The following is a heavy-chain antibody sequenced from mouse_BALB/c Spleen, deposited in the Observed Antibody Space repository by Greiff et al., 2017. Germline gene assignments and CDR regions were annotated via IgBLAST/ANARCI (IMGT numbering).Heavy chain of an antibody. CDR1: GFTFSSFG. Sequence: EVKLMESGGGLVQPGGSRKLSCAASGFTFSSFGMHWVRQAPEKGLEWVAYISSGSSTIYYADTVKGRFTISRDNPKNTLFLQMTSLRSEDTAMYYCARRGGNYGYYAMDYWGQGTSVTVSS. CDR2: ISSGSSTI. J-gene: IGHJ4*01. CDR3: ARRGGNYGYYAMDY. D-gene: IGHD2-1*01. V-gene: IGHV5-17*02.